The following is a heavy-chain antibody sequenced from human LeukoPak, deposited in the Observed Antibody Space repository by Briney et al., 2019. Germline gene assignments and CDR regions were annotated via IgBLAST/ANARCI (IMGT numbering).Heavy chain of an antibody. CDR2: MNGRSGNT. Sequence: GASVKVSCKASGYTFDDYDINWVRQVPGQGLEWLGWMNGRSGNTGYTEKLEGRLSTTRDTSTTTAYLEVTGLTSEDTAMYFCARAGYRGYDSDALDVWGQGTLVTVSS. D-gene: IGHD5-12*01. J-gene: IGHJ3*01. CDR1: GYTFDDYD. CDR3: ARAGYRGYDSDALDV. V-gene: IGHV1-8*01.